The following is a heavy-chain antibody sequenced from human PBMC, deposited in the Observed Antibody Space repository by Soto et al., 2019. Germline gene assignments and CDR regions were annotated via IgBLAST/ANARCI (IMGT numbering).Heavy chain of an antibody. CDR3: AHDFWSGYWGY. V-gene: IGHV4-39*01. CDR1: GGSISSSSYY. CDR2: IYYSGST. D-gene: IGHD3-3*01. Sequence: QLQLQESGPGLVKPSETLSLTCTVSGGSISSSSYYWGWIRQPPGKGLEWIGSIYYSGSTYYNPSLKSRVTISVDTSKNQFSLKLSSVTAADTAVYYCAHDFWSGYWGYWGQGTLVTVSS. J-gene: IGHJ4*02.